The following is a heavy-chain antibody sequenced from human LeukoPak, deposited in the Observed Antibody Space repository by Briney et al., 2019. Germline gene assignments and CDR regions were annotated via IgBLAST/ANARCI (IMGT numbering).Heavy chain of an antibody. CDR3: ARRNGGVYLDY. CDR1: GGSISSYY. V-gene: IGHV4-59*08. J-gene: IGHJ4*02. CDR2: IYYSGST. D-gene: IGHD2-8*01. Sequence: PSETLSLTCTVSGGSISSYYWSWIRQPPGKGLEWIGYIYYSGSTNYNPSLKSRVTISVDTSKNQFSLKLSSVTAADTAVYYCARRNGGVYLDYWGQGTLVTVSS.